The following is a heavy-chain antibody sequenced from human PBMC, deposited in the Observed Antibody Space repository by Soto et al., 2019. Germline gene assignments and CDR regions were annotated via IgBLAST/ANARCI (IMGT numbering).Heavy chain of an antibody. CDR3: ARHMAVARTRGFDS. D-gene: IGHD2-21*01. Sequence: QVQLQESGPGLVKPSGTLSLTCAVSGGSISDNWWSWVRQPPGKGLEWIGEVYHRGTTYYNPSLKSRVTISLDKSASQISLTLNSVTAADTAVYYCARHMAVARTRGFDSWGQGTLVTVSS. J-gene: IGHJ4*02. CDR1: GGSISDNW. V-gene: IGHV4-4*02. CDR2: VYHRGTT.